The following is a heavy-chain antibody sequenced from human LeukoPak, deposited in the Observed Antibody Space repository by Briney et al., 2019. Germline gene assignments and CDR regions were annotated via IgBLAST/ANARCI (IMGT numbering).Heavy chain of an antibody. J-gene: IGHJ4*02. CDR2: ISYDGSNK. CDR1: GFTFSSYA. V-gene: IGHV3-30*04. Sequence: GRSLRLSCAASGFTFSSYAMHWVRQAPGKGLEWVAVISYDGSNKYYADSVKGRFTISRDNSKNTLYLQMNSLRAEDTAVYYCAREGYSGSYDYWGQGTLVTVSS. D-gene: IGHD5-12*01. CDR3: AREGYSGSYDY.